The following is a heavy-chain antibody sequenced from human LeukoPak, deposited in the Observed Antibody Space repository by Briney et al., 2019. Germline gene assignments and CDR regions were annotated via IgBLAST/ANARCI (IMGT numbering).Heavy chain of an antibody. Sequence: ASVKVSCKASGGTFSSYAISWVRQAPGQGLEWMGGIIPIFGTANYAQKFQGRVTITADESTSTAYMELSSLRSEDTAVYYCARSGCSSTSCYRQGYYYYYMDVWGKGTTVTISS. V-gene: IGHV1-69*13. J-gene: IGHJ6*03. CDR2: IIPIFGTA. D-gene: IGHD2-2*01. CDR3: ARSGCSSTSCYRQGYYYYYMDV. CDR1: GGTFSSYA.